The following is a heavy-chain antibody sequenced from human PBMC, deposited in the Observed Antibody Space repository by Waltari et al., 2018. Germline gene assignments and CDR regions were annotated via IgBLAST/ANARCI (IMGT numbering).Heavy chain of an antibody. Sequence: QVQLVQSGAEVKTPGSSVKVSCKASGGTFSSYAISWVRQAPGQWLEWMGRIIPIFGTANYAQKFQGRVTITANKFTSTAYIELSSLRSEDTAVYYCARGALGGYDRWYFDLWGRGTLVTVSS. CDR2: IIPIFGTA. V-gene: IGHV1-69*08. CDR1: GGTFSSYA. CDR3: ARGALGGYDRWYFDL. J-gene: IGHJ2*01. D-gene: IGHD5-12*01.